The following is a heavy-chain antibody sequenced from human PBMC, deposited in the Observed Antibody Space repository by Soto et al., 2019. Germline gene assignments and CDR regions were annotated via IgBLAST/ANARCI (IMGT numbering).Heavy chain of an antibody. J-gene: IGHJ4*02. V-gene: IGHV4-4*02. CDR3: ARGWGIVAAGSDY. D-gene: IGHD6-13*01. CDR2: ISHSGST. CDR1: GGSISSNNW. Sequence: QVQLQESGPGLVKPSGTLSLTCTVSGGSISSNNWWNWVRQPPGKGLEWIGEISHSGSTNYNPSLRSRVTISLDKSKKPFSLKLNSVTAADTAVYYCARGWGIVAAGSDYWGQGPLVTVSS.